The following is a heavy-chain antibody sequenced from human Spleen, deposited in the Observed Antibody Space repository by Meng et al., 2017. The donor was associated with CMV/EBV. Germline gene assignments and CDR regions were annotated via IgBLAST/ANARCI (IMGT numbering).Heavy chain of an antibody. V-gene: IGHV1-46*01. CDR3: ARARKNVAARPYYYYGMDV. CDR1: EYTFTSYP. D-gene: IGHD6-6*01. Sequence: ASVKVSCKASEYTFTSYPMHWVRQAPGQGLEWMGIVNPSGGGTSYAQKFQGRVTMTRDTSTSTVYMELSSLSSEDTAVYYCARARKNVAARPYYYYGMDVWGQGTTVTVSS. J-gene: IGHJ6*02. CDR2: VNPSGGGT.